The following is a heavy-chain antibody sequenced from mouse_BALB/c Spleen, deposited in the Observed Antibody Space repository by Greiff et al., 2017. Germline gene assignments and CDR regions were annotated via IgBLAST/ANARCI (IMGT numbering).Heavy chain of an antibody. J-gene: IGHJ2*01. CDR3: AKRLGDFDY. Sequence: QVQLKESGAELAKPGASVKMSCKASGYTFTSYWMHWVKQRPGQGLEWIGYINPSTGYTEYNQKFKDKATLTADKSSSTAYMQLSSLTSEDSAVYYCAKRLGDFDYWGQGTTLTVSS. D-gene: IGHD1-2*01. CDR1: GYTFTSYW. CDR2: INPSTGYT. V-gene: IGHV1-7*01.